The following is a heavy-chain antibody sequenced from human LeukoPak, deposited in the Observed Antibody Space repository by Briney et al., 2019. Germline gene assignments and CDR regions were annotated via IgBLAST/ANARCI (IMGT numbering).Heavy chain of an antibody. CDR2: IYPADSDT. J-gene: IGHJ2*01. CDR3: ARAVTGTRYFDL. V-gene: IGHV5-51*01. CDR1: GYSFTNYW. Sequence: GESLKISCQASGYSFTNYWIGWVRQMPGKGLERMAIIYPADSDTRYSPSFQGQVTISADKSINTAYLQWSSLRASDTAMYFCARAVTGTRYFDLWGRGSLVTVSS. D-gene: IGHD6-19*01.